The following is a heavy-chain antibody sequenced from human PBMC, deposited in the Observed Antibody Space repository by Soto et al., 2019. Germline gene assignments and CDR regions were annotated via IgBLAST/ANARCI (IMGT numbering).Heavy chain of an antibody. CDR2: IKQDGSEK. J-gene: IGHJ6*02. CDR1: GFTFSSYW. Sequence: TGGSLRLSCAASGFTFSSYWMSWVRQAPGKGLEWVANIKQDGSEKYYVDSVKGRFTISRDNAKNSLYLQMNSLRAEDTAVYYCARDLSRITMVRGVIITDYGMDVWGQGTTVTVSS. V-gene: IGHV3-7*01. D-gene: IGHD3-10*01. CDR3: ARDLSRITMVRGVIITDYGMDV.